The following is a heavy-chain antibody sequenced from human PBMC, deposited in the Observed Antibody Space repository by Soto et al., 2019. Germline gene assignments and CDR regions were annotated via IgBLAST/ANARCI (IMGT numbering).Heavy chain of an antibody. CDR3: ARGRHWLDY. V-gene: IGHV4-59*01. CDR1: DGSISDYY. D-gene: IGHD6-19*01. J-gene: IGHJ4*02. Sequence: SETMSLTCTVSDGSISDYYWSWIRQHPGKGLEWIGYIYYTGSTNYNPSLKSRVTISVDTSKNHFTLILSSVTAADTAVYYCARGRHWLDYWGPGFLVTVSS. CDR2: IYYTGST.